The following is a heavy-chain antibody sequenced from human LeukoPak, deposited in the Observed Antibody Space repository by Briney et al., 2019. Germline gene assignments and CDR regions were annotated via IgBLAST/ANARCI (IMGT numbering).Heavy chain of an antibody. D-gene: IGHD5-18*01. J-gene: IGHJ4*02. CDR3: ARFKGLWSPVFDY. CDR2: IYYSGST. CDR1: GGSISSYY. V-gene: IGHV4-59*01. Sequence: PSETLSLTCTVSGGSISSYYWSWIRQPPGNGLEWIGYIYYSGSTSYNPSLKSRVTISLDTSKNQFSLKLSSVTAADTAVYYCARFKGLWSPVFDYWGQGTLVTVSS.